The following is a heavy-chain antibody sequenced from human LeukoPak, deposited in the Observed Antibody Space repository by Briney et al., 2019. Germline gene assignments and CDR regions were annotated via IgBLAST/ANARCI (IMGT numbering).Heavy chain of an antibody. CDR3: ARDRRLDYQLPADN. CDR2: ISGYNAYT. D-gene: IGHD2-2*01. J-gene: IGHJ4*02. Sequence: ASVKVSCKASGYTFTSYGISWVRQAPGQGLEWMGWISGYNAYTHYAQKLQGRVTMTTDTSTSTAYMELRSLRSDDTAVYYCARDRRLDYQLPADNWGQGTLVTVSS. V-gene: IGHV1-18*01. CDR1: GYTFTSYG.